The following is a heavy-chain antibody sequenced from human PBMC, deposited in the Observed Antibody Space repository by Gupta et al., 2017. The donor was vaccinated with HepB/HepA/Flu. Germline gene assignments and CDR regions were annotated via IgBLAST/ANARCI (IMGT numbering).Heavy chain of an antibody. Sequence: QVQLVQSGAEVKKPGASVKVSCKASGYTFTGYYMHWVRQAPGQGLEWMGWINPNSGGTNYAQKFQGWVTMTRDTSISTAYMELSRLRSDDTDVYYCARELAFGGDGSPYYYGMDVWGQGTTVTVSS. CDR1: GYTFTGYY. D-gene: IGHD2-21*02. V-gene: IGHV1-2*04. CDR3: ARELAFGGDGSPYYYGMDV. CDR2: INPNSGGT. J-gene: IGHJ6*02.